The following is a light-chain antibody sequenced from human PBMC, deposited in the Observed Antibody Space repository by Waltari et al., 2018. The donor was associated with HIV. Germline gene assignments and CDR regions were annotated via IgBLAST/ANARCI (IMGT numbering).Light chain of an antibody. CDR3: QSTDYDGTWV. Sequence: SYDLTQTPSVSVSPGQTARINCTRGALPKKYSTWYRTKAGLAPMLLIYKDIERPSGIPERISGSGSGTGVTLTITDVQAEDEGDYFCQSTDYDGTWVFGGGTKLTVL. CDR2: KDI. J-gene: IGLJ3*02. V-gene: IGLV3-25*03. CDR1: ALPKKY.